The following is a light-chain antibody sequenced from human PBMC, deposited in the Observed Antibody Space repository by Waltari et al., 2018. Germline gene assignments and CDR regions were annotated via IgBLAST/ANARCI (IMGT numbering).Light chain of an antibody. J-gene: IGKJ5*01. CDR2: WAS. Sequence: DSLAVSLGERATINCKSSQSVLYSSNNKNYLAWYQQKPGQPPKLLIYWASTRESGVPDRFSGSGSGPDFTLTISSLQADDVAVYYCQQYYTTPITFGQGTRLEIK. CDR3: QQYYTTPIT. CDR1: QSVLYSSNNKNY. V-gene: IGKV4-1*01.